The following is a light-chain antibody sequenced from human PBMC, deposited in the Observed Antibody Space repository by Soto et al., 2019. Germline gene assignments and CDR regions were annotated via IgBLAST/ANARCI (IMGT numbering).Light chain of an antibody. CDR3: QQYVNSPFT. Sequence: FVLTQSPGTLSLSPGERATFSCRASQSVRGNYIACYQQKPGQAPRVLIFEASKRATGTPDRFSGSGSGTDFTLTISRLEPEDFAVFYCQQYVNSPFTFGQGTKLEI. V-gene: IGKV3-20*01. CDR1: QSVRGNY. CDR2: EAS. J-gene: IGKJ2*01.